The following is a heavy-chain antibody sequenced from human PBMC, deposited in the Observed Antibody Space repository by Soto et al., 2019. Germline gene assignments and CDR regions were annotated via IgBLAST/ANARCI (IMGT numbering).Heavy chain of an antibody. D-gene: IGHD2-15*01. CDR1: GFSFGDSY. V-gene: IGHV3-11*06. Sequence: PXVSLRLSCAGSGFSFGDSYRSWIRQAPGKGLEWLSYISPGSRYPAYADSVKGRFTISRDNAKRSLYLQMMSLTAEDTAIYYCVRGGGGGLFEPWGQGTMVNVS. CDR3: VRGGGGGLFEP. J-gene: IGHJ5*02. CDR2: ISPGSRYP.